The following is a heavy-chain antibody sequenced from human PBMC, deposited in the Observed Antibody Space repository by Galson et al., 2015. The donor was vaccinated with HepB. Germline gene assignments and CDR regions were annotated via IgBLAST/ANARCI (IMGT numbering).Heavy chain of an antibody. J-gene: IGHJ6*02. V-gene: IGHV3-48*04. CDR2: ISSSSTTI. Sequence: SLRLSCAASTFIFSTYSMNWVRQAPGKGLEWVSYISSSSTTIYYADSVKGRFTISRDNAKNSLYLQMNSLRAEDTAVYYCARIYDSSGYYPNYYYYGMDVWGQGTTVTVSS. D-gene: IGHD3-22*01. CDR1: TFIFSTYS. CDR3: ARIYDSSGYYPNYYYYGMDV.